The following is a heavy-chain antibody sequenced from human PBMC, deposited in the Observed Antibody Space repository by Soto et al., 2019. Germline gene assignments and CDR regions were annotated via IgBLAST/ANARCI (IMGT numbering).Heavy chain of an antibody. D-gene: IGHD2-8*02. CDR1: GFSFGSYA. J-gene: IGHJ4*02. V-gene: IGHV3-23*01. CDR2: ISGSGGST. Sequence: EVQLLESGGGLVQPGGSLRLACAASGFSFGSYAMTWVRQAPGKGLEWVSAISGSGGSTYHADSVKGRFTISRDTSNNTVYLQMNSLRVDDTAIYYCAKTSTYWYYLDNWGQGTLVTVSS. CDR3: AKTSTYWYYLDN.